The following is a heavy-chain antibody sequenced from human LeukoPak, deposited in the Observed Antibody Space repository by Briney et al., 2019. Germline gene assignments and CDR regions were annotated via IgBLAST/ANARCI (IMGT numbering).Heavy chain of an antibody. V-gene: IGHV3-23*01. CDR3: AQGAVATSASPSYFCY. D-gene: IGHD5-12*01. CDR1: GFTFSGYA. CDR2: ISGSGGST. Sequence: GGSLRLTRAASGFTFSGYAMSWVRQAPGKGLEWVSAISGSGGSTYYADSVKGRFTISRDNSKNTLYLQMNSLRAEDTAVYYWAQGAVATSASPSYFCYWGQGTLVTVSS. J-gene: IGHJ4*02.